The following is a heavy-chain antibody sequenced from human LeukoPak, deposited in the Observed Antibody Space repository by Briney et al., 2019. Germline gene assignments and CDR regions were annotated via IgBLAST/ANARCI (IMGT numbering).Heavy chain of an antibody. CDR1: GGTFSSYA. Sequence: SVKVSCKASGGTFSSYAISWVRQAPGQGLEWMGGIIPIFGTATYAQKCQGRVTITADESTSTAYMALSSLRSEDTAVYYCARVAYDYCSSTSCYTRGDDPYYFDYWGQGTLVTVSS. V-gene: IGHV1-69*01. CDR3: ARVAYDYCSSTSCYTRGDDPYYFDY. CDR2: IIPIFGTA. D-gene: IGHD2-2*02. J-gene: IGHJ4*02.